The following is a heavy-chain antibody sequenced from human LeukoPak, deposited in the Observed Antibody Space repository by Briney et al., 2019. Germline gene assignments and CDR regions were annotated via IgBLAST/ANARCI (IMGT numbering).Heavy chain of an antibody. CDR3: AELGITMIGGV. J-gene: IGHJ6*04. CDR2: IRSSSSTI. D-gene: IGHD3-10*02. Sequence: GGSLRLSCAASGFTFSTYSMNWVRQAPGKGLEWVSYIRSSSSTISYADSVKGRFTISRDNAKNSLYLQMNSLRAEDTAVYYCAELGITMIGGVWGKGTTVTISS. CDR1: GFTFSTYS. V-gene: IGHV3-48*04.